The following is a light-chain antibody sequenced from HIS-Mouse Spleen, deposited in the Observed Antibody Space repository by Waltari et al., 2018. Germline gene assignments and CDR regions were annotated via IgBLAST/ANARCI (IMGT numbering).Light chain of an antibody. CDR3: QQYGSSPPWP. Sequence: EIVLTQSPGTLSLSPGERATLSCRASQSVSSSYLAWYQQKPGQAPRLLIYGASSRATGIPDRFSGSGSGTDFTLTIIRLEPEDFAVYYCQQYGSSPPWPFGQGTKVEIK. CDR1: QSVSSSY. CDR2: GAS. J-gene: IGKJ1*01. V-gene: IGKV3-20*01.